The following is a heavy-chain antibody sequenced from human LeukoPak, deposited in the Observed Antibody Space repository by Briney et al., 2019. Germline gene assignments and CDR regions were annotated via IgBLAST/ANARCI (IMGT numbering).Heavy chain of an antibody. CDR3: AREPYLARG. V-gene: IGHV3-53*01. D-gene: IGHD3-10*01. Sequence: PGGSLRLSCAASGFSVSMKYMTWVRQAPGKGLEWVSVIFSGGTTYYADSVKGRFTVSRDNSKNMMYLQMNSLRAEDAAVYYCAREPYLARGWGQGTLVTVSS. CDR2: IFSGGTT. CDR1: GFSVSMKY. J-gene: IGHJ4*02.